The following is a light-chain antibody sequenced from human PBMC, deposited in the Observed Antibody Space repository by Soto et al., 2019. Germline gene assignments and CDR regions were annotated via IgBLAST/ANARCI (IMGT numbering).Light chain of an antibody. Sequence: EIVMTQSPGTLSLSPGERATLSCRASQSLSSTFLAWHQQRPGQAPRLLICGGSNRATGVPDRFSGSGSGTDFTLTISRLEPEDFAVYYCQQYGVSPRSFGQGTKVDIK. CDR1: QSLSSTF. CDR3: QQYGVSPRS. CDR2: GGS. V-gene: IGKV3-20*01. J-gene: IGKJ1*01.